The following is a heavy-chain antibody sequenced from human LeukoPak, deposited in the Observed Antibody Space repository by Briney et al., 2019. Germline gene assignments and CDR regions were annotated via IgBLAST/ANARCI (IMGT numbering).Heavy chain of an antibody. D-gene: IGHD2-8*01. Sequence: SETLSLTCAVSGYSISSGYYWGWIRQPPGKGLECIGSIYHSGSTYYNPSLKSRVTISVDTFKNQFSLKLSSVTAADTAVYYCARQPGYCTNGVCYNVWFDPWGQGTLVTVSS. J-gene: IGHJ5*02. CDR2: IYHSGST. V-gene: IGHV4-38-2*01. CDR1: GYSISSGYY. CDR3: ARQPGYCTNGVCYNVWFDP.